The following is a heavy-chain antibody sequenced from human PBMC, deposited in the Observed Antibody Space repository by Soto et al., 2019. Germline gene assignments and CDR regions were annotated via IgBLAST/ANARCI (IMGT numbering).Heavy chain of an antibody. Sequence: ASVKVSCKVSGYTLTELSMHWVRQAPGKGLEWKGSFDPEDGETIYAQKFQGRVTMTEGTSTDTAYMELSSLRSEDTAVYYCATGHYDFWSGYRHAFDIWGQGTMVTVSS. CDR1: GYTLTELS. D-gene: IGHD3-3*01. CDR2: FDPEDGET. V-gene: IGHV1-24*01. J-gene: IGHJ3*02. CDR3: ATGHYDFWSGYRHAFDI.